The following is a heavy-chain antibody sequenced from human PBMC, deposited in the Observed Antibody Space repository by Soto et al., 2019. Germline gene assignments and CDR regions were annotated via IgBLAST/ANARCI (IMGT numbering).Heavy chain of an antibody. Sequence: ASVKVSCKASRWTFPSYGISCVRQAPGQGLEWMGWISAYNGNTNYAQKLQGRVTMTTDTSTSTTYMELRSLRSDDTAVYYCARNYYSTHPTALYYYYYGMDVWGQGTTVTVSS. D-gene: IGHD4-4*01. CDR3: ARNYYSTHPTALYYYYYGMDV. J-gene: IGHJ6*02. CDR1: RWTFPSYG. CDR2: ISAYNGNT. V-gene: IGHV1-18*01.